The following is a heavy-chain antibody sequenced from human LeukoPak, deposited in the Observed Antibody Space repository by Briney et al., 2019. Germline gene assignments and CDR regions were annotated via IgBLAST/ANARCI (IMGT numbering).Heavy chain of an antibody. D-gene: IGHD4-17*01. CDR3: ARDHDYGDLTYYYYGMDV. Sequence: ASVKVSCKASGYTFTGYYMHWVRQAPGQGLEWMGRINPNSGGTNYAQKFQGRATMTRDTSISTAYMELSRLRSDDTAVYYCARDHDYGDLTYYYYGMDVWGQGTTVTVSS. J-gene: IGHJ6*02. CDR1: GYTFTGYY. V-gene: IGHV1-2*06. CDR2: INPNSGGT.